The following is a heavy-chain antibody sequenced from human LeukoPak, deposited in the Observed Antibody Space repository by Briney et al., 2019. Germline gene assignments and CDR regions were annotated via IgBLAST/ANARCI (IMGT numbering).Heavy chain of an antibody. V-gene: IGHV1-2*02. Sequence: ASVKVSCKASGYTFTGYYMHWVRQAPGQGLEWMGWINPNSGGTNYAQKFQGRVTMTRDTSISTAYMELSRLRSDDTAVYYCAREIRWFGELKYFDYWGQGTLVTVSS. CDR1: GYTFTGYY. D-gene: IGHD3-10*01. CDR2: INPNSGGT. J-gene: IGHJ4*02. CDR3: AREIRWFGELKYFDY.